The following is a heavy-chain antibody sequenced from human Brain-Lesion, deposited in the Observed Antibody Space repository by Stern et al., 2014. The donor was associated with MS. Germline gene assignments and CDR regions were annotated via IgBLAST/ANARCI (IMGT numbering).Heavy chain of an antibody. V-gene: IGHV4-4*02. CDR2: IYHSGGT. CDR3: ARELPDLNAFDI. Sequence: QVQLQESGPGLVKPSGTLSLTCAVSGGSISSSNWWSWVRQSPGQGLEWFGEIYHSGGTKYSPSFKSRVIISVDKSKNQFSLKRSYVTAADTAVYYCARELPDLNAFDIWGQGTMVTVSS. D-gene: IGHD1-14*01. CDR1: GGSISSSNW. J-gene: IGHJ3*02.